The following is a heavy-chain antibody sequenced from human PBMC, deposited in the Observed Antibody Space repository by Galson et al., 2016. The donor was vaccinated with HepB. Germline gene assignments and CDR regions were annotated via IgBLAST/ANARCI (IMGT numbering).Heavy chain of an antibody. V-gene: IGHV4-4*02. Sequence: SETLSLTCAVSGGISSSYWWSWVRQSPRKGLEWIGEIYHSGGTKSNPSLRSRVTLSIDKSNKQFSLRLSSMTAADTTDHYCARGLGDLWNAIPWVKGTL. D-gene: IGHD3-3*01. CDR3: ARGLGDLWNAIP. J-gene: IGHJ5*02. CDR2: IYHSGGT. CDR1: GGISSSYW.